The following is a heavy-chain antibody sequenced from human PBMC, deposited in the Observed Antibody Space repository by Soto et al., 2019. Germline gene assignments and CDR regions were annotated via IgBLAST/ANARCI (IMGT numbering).Heavy chain of an antibody. J-gene: IGHJ4*02. D-gene: IGHD3-22*01. CDR3: ASDRFQYYYDSSGHPGPVAKRDYMVY. V-gene: IGHV3-30-3*01. Sequence: PGGSLRLSCAASGFTFSSYAMHWVRQAPGKGLEWVAVISYDGSNKYYADSVKGRFTISSDNSKNTLYLQMNSLRAEDTAVYNCASDRFQYYYDSSGHPGPVAKRDYMVYWGQGTLVTVSS. CDR1: GFTFSSYA. CDR2: ISYDGSNK.